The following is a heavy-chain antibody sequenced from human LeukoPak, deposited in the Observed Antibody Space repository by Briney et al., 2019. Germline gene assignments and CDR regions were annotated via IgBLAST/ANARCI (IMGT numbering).Heavy chain of an antibody. CDR3: ARDGLAAGFDY. V-gene: IGHV4-59*12. J-gene: IGHJ4*02. D-gene: IGHD6-13*01. Sequence: SETLSLTCSVSGDSITSYYWNWIRQPPGKGLEWIGYIYHSGSTKYNPSLRSRVTMSVDTSKNQFSLKLSSVTAADTAVYYCARDGLAAGFDYWGQGTLVTVSS. CDR2: IYHSGST. CDR1: GDSITSYY.